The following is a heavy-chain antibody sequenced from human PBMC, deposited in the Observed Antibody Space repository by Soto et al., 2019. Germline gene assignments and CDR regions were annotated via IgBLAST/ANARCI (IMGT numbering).Heavy chain of an antibody. CDR1: GDTFNFYS. J-gene: IGHJ4*02. Sequence: QVQLVQSGAEVKRPGSSVKVSCKASGDTFNFYSINWVRQAPGLGLEWMGRVNPIVSMSNYAQKFQGRVTMTPEQXTSTAYMELSSLRSEDTAIYYCASSYGSGYRAFDYWGQGALVTVSS. V-gene: IGHV1-69*02. D-gene: IGHD3-10*01. CDR3: ASSYGSGYRAFDY. CDR2: VNPIVSMS.